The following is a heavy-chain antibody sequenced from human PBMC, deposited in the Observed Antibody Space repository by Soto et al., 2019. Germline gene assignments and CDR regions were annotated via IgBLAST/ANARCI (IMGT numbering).Heavy chain of an antibody. CDR3: ARGDIQMTTVTTGWFDP. D-gene: IGHD4-17*01. Sequence: SETLSLTCTVSGGSISSGGYYWSWIRQHPGKGLEWIGYTYYSGSTYYNPSLKSRVTISVDTSKNQFSLKLSSVTAADTAVYYCARGDIQMTTVTTGWFDPWGQGTLVTVSS. J-gene: IGHJ5*02. CDR1: GGSISSGGYY. CDR2: TYYSGST. V-gene: IGHV4-31*03.